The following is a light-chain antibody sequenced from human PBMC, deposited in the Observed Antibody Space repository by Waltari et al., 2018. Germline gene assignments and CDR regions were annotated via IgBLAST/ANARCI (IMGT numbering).Light chain of an antibody. CDR3: QQLKTYPLT. Sequence: DIQLTQSPSFLSASVGDRVTITCRASQDISSYLAWYRQKPGKAPKILIHAASSLQSGVPSRFSGSGSGTEFTLTISSLQPEDSATYYCQQLKTYPLTFGGGTKVEI. CDR2: AAS. V-gene: IGKV1-9*01. J-gene: IGKJ4*01. CDR1: QDISSY.